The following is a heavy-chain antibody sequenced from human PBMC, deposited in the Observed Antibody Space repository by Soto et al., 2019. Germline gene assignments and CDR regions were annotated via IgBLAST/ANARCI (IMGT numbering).Heavy chain of an antibody. CDR2: IYYSGST. J-gene: IGHJ4*02. V-gene: IGHV4-39*01. CDR3: ARHAIAARLGFFDY. Sequence: SETLSLTCTVSGGSISSSSYYWGWIRQPPGKGLEWIGSIYYSGSTYYNPSLKSRVTISVDTSKNQFSLKLISVTAADTAVYYCARHAIAARLGFFDYWGQGTLVTVSS. D-gene: IGHD6-6*01. CDR1: GGSISSSSYY.